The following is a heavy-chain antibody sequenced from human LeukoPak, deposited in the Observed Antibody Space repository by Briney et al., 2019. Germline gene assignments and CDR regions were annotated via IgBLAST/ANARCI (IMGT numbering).Heavy chain of an antibody. J-gene: IGHJ4*02. D-gene: IGHD6-13*01. V-gene: IGHV3-11*01. CDR1: GFTFSDYY. CDR2: ISSSGSTI. CDR3: ARVSSAGPIRGRLLAAAGNLDY. Sequence: GGSPRLSCAASGFTFSDYYMSWIRQAPGKGLEWASYISSSGSTIYYADSVKGRFTISRDNSKNTLYLQMNSLRSEDTAVYYCARVSSAGPIRGRLLAAAGNLDYWGQGTLVTVSS.